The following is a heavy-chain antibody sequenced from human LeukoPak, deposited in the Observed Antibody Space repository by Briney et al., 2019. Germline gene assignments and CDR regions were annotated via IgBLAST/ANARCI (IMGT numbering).Heavy chain of an antibody. Sequence: SETLSLTCAVYGGSFSGYYWSWIRQPPGKGLEWIGEINHSGSTNYNPSLKSRVTLSVDTSKRQFSLKLSSVTPADTAVYYCAWKNYDFWSGYPNWFDPWGQGTLVTVSS. D-gene: IGHD3-3*01. CDR1: GGSFSGYY. V-gene: IGHV4-34*01. J-gene: IGHJ5*02. CDR2: INHSGST. CDR3: AWKNYDFWSGYPNWFDP.